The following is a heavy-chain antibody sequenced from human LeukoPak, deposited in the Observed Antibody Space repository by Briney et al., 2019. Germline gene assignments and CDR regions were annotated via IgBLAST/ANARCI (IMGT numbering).Heavy chain of an antibody. D-gene: IGHD6-19*01. CDR3: ASSYGYSSGWLDY. CDR1: GYTFTSYG. J-gene: IGHJ4*02. V-gene: IGHV1-18*01. Sequence: ASVKVSCKASGYTFTSYGISWVRQAPGQGLEWMGWISAYNGNTNYAQKLQGRVTMTTDTSTSTVYMELRSLRSDDTAVYYCASSYGYSSGWLDYWGQGTLVTVSS. CDR2: ISAYNGNT.